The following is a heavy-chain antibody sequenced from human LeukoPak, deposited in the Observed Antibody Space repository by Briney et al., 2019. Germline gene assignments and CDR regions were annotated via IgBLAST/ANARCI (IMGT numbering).Heavy chain of an antibody. D-gene: IGHD3-10*01. CDR3: AKDRITNDAFDI. V-gene: IGHV3-30*02. J-gene: IGHJ3*02. CDR1: GFTFSSYG. CDR2: IRYDGSNE. Sequence: GGSLRLSCAASGFTFSSYGMHWVRQAPGKGLEWVAFIRYDGSNEYYADSVKGRFTISRDNSKNTLYLQMNSLRAEDTAVYYCAKDRITNDAFDIWGQGTMVTVSS.